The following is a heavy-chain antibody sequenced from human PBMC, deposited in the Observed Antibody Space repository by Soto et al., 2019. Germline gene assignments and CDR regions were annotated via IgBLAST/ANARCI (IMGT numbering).Heavy chain of an antibody. J-gene: IGHJ5*02. V-gene: IGHV4-59*01. Sequence: QVQLQESGPGLVKPSETLSLTCTVYGCSISSYYWSWIRQPTGKGLVWLGYIYYSGSTNYNPSLQTRVNISVDTSQNQFSLKLSSVTAADTAVYYCASSRTGYSYSRGWFDPWGHGTLVTVSS. CDR3: ASSRTGYSYSRGWFDP. CDR2: IYYSGST. CDR1: GCSISSYY. D-gene: IGHD5-18*01.